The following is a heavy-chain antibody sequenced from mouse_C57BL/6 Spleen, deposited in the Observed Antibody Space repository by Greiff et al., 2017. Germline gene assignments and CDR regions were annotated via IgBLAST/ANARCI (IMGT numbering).Heavy chain of an antibody. D-gene: IGHD2-4*01. V-gene: IGHV5-6*01. CDR2: ISSGGSYT. J-gene: IGHJ4*01. CDR3: ARYDYVYAMDY. CDR1: GFTFSSYG. Sequence: EVKLVESGGDLVKPGGSLKLSCAASGFTFSSYGMSWVRQTPDKRLEWVATISSGGSYTYYPDSVKGRFTISRADAKNTLYLQMSSLKSEDTAMYYCARYDYVYAMDYWGQGTSVTVSS.